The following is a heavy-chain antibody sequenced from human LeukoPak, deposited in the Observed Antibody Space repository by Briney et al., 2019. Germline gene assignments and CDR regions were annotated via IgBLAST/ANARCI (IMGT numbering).Heavy chain of an antibody. CDR3: AGEGDYWHRFDY. V-gene: IGHV4-59*01. J-gene: IGHJ4*02. CDR1: GASISSYY. Sequence: PSETLSLTCTVSGASISSYYWTWLRQPPGKGLEWIGNIFHSGSTNYNPSRKSRVSISIEASKNQFSLRLSSVTAADTAVYYCAGEGDYWHRFDYWGRGTLVTVSS. CDR2: IFHSGST. D-gene: IGHD4-17*01.